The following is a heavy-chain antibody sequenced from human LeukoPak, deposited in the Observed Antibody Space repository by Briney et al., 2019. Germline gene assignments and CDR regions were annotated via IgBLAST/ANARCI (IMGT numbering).Heavy chain of an antibody. CDR2: IYPGDSDT. J-gene: IGHJ3*02. D-gene: IGHD5-24*01. CDR3: ARRAGDGNNYRDAFDI. CDR1: GYSFTSYW. Sequence: LGESLKISCKASGYSFTSYWIGWVRQMPGKGLEWTGIIYPGDSDTRYSPSFQGQVSISVDKSISAAYLQWSSLKASDTALYYCARRAGDGNNYRDAFDIWGQGTMVTVSS. V-gene: IGHV5-51*01.